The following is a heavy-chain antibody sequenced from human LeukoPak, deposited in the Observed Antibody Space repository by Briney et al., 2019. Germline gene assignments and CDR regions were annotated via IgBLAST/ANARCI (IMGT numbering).Heavy chain of an antibody. D-gene: IGHD1-1*01. Sequence: GGSLRLSCAASRFSFSIYGMHWVRQAPGKGLECVAFIRYDGSNEYYADSVKGRFTVSRDNSKNTIFLHMNSLTPEDTAVYYCALQGSPQPNYYYYYMDVWGKGTTVTVSS. CDR2: IRYDGSNE. CDR1: RFSFSIYG. J-gene: IGHJ6*03. V-gene: IGHV3-30*02. CDR3: ALQGSPQPNYYYYYMDV.